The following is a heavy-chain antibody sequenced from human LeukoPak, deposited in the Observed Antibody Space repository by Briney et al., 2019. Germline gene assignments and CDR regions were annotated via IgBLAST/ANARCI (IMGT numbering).Heavy chain of an antibody. J-gene: IGHJ4*02. CDR1: GGTFSSYA. CDR2: IIPIFGTA. Sequence: GASVKVSCKASGGTFSSYAISWVRQAPGQGLEWMGGIIPIFGTANYAQKFQGRVTITADESTSTAYMELSSLRSEDTAVYYCARDFDLPRRDMTTVYYFDYWGQGTLVTVSS. CDR3: ARDFDLPRRDMTTVYYFDY. V-gene: IGHV1-69*13. D-gene: IGHD4-17*01.